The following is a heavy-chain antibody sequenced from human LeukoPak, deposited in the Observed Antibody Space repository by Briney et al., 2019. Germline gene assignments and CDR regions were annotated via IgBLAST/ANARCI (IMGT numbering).Heavy chain of an antibody. CDR2: IRYDGSNI. CDR1: RFTFNSNS. D-gene: IGHD2-21*01. J-gene: IGHJ3*02. V-gene: IGHV3-30*02. CDR3: AETVVVTPTPDAFDI. Sequence: GGYLCCYCAACRFTFNSNSMLRVPQAPGLGLVWVAFIRYDGSNIYYADSVKGRFTISRDNSKNTLYLQMNSLRAEDTAVYYCAETVVVTPTPDAFDIWGQGTMVTVSS.